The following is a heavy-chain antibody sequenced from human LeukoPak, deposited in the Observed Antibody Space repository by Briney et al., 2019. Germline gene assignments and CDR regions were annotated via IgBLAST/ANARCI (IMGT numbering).Heavy chain of an antibody. D-gene: IGHD3-22*01. J-gene: IGHJ3*02. CDR2: IYPGDSDT. CDR3: ARHGAYYYDSSGYYLGAFDI. CDR1: GYSFTSYW. Sequence: GESLKISCKGSGYSFTSYWIGWVRQMPGKGLEWMGIIYPGDSDTRYSPPFQGQVTISADKSISTAYLQWSSLKASDTAMYYCARHGAYYYDSSGYYLGAFDIWGQGTMVTVSS. V-gene: IGHV5-51*01.